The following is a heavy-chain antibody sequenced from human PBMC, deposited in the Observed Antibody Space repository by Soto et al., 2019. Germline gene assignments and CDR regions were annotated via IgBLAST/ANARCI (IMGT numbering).Heavy chain of an antibody. D-gene: IGHD2-21*02. V-gene: IGHV3-7*01. CDR1: GFTFSSYW. CDR2: IKQDGSEK. J-gene: IGHJ3*02. CDR3: TRAMVTAIYAFDI. Sequence: GGSLRLSCAASGFTFSSYWMSWVRQAPGKGLEWVANIKQDGSEKYYVDSVKGRFTISRDNAKNSLYLQMNSLRAEDTAVYYCTRAMVTAIYAFDIWGQGTRVTVSS.